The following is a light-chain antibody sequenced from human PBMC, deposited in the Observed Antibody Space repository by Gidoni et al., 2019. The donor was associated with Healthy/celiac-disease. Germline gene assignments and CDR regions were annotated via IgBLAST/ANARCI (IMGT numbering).Light chain of an antibody. Sequence: EIVLTQSPATLYLSPGERATLSCRASQSVSSYLAWYQQKPVQAPRLLIYDASIRATGIPARFSGSVSGTDFTLTISSLEPEDFAVYDCQQRSNWPLFTFXPXTKVDIK. CDR2: DAS. V-gene: IGKV3-11*01. J-gene: IGKJ3*01. CDR3: QQRSNWPLFT. CDR1: QSVSSY.